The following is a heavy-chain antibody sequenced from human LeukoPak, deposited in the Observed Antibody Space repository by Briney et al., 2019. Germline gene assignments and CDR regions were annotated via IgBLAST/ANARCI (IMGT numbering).Heavy chain of an antibody. J-gene: IGHJ5*02. Sequence: PSETLSLTCAVDGGSFSGYCWSWIRRPPGERQKWIWEINHRGSTNYHSPLKTRVTISVDTSKNQFSLKLSSVTAADTAVYYCARDAAITGIWFDPWGQGTLVTVSS. CDR1: GGSFSGYC. D-gene: IGHD1-20*01. V-gene: IGHV4-34*01. CDR3: ARDAAITGIWFDP. CDR2: INHRGST.